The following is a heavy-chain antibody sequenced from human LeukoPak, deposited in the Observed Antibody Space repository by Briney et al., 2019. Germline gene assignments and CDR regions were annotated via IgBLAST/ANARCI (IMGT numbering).Heavy chain of an antibody. V-gene: IGHV3-9*01. J-gene: IGHJ5*02. CDR2: ISWNSGSI. Sequence: GGSLRLSCAASGFTFSSYAMSWVRQAPGKGLEWVSGISWNSGSIGYADSVKGRFTISRDNAKNSLYLQMNSLRAEDTALYYCAKDLSGWFDPWGQGTLVTVSS. CDR3: AKDLSGWFDP. CDR1: GFTFSSYA.